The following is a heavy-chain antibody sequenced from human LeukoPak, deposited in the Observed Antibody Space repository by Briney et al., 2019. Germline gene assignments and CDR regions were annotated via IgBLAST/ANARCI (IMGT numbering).Heavy chain of an antibody. CDR3: ARLQGSYSSGTLGYYYGMDV. V-gene: IGHV5-51*01. CDR2: IYPGDSDT. D-gene: IGHD6-19*01. J-gene: IGHJ6*02. CDR1: GYSFTSYW. Sequence: GESLQISCKGSGYSFTSYWIGWVRQMPGKGLEWMGIIYPGDSDTRYSPSFQGQVTISADKSISTAYLQWSSLKASDTAMYYCARLQGSYSSGTLGYYYGMDVWGQGTTVTVSS.